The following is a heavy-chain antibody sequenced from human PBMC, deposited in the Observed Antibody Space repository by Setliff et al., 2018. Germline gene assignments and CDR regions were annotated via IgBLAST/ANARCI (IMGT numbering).Heavy chain of an antibody. CDR1: GFTFDDYA. Sequence: GGSLRLSCAASGFTFDDYAMHWVRQAPGKGLEWVSGISWNSGIVAYADSVKGRFTISRDNAKNSLYLQMNSLRAEDMALYYCAKGYCSSTSCYVDDWGQGTLVT. CDR3: AKGYCSSTSCYVDD. D-gene: IGHD2-2*01. CDR2: ISWNSGIV. V-gene: IGHV3-9*03. J-gene: IGHJ4*02.